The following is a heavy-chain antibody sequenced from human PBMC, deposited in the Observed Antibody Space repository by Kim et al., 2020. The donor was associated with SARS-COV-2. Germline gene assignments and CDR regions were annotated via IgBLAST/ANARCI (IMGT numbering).Heavy chain of an antibody. J-gene: IGHJ6*02. D-gene: IGHD3-22*01. Sequence: ASVKVSCKASGYTFTSYGISWVRQAPGQGLEWMGWISAYNGNTNYAQKLQGRVTMTTDTSTSTAYMELRSLRSDDTAVYYCARDGGYYDSSGYYYYYYGMDVWGQGTTVTVSS. CDR3: ARDGGYYDSSGYYYYYYGMDV. V-gene: IGHV1-18*01. CDR2: ISAYNGNT. CDR1: GYTFTSYG.